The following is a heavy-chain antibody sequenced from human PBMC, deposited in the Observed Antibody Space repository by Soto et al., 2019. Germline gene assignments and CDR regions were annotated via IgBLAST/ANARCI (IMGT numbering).Heavy chain of an antibody. CDR1: GYTFTSYA. V-gene: IGHV1-3*01. D-gene: IGHD4-17*01. J-gene: IGHJ3*02. Sequence: QVQLVQSGAEVKKPGASVKVSCKASGYTFTSYAMHWVRQAPGQRLEWMGWINAGNGNTKYSQKFQGRVTITRDTSASSAYMELSSLRSEDTAVDYCAREAYGKLSAFDIGGQGTMVTVSS. CDR2: INAGNGNT. CDR3: AREAYGKLSAFDI.